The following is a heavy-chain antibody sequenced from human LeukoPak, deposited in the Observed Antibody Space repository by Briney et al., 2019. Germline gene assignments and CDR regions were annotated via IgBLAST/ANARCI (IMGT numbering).Heavy chain of an antibody. V-gene: IGHV4-38-2*02. CDR1: GYSISSGYY. Sequence: SQTLSLTCTVSGYSISSGYYWGWIRQPPGKGLEWIGSIYHSGSTYYNPSLKSRVTISVDTSKNQFSLKLSAVTAADTAVYYCARRGNYMDVWGKGTTVTVSS. J-gene: IGHJ6*03. CDR2: IYHSGST. CDR3: ARRGNYMDV.